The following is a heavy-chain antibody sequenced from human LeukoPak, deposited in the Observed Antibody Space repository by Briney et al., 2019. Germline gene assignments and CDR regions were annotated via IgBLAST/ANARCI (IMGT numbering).Heavy chain of an antibody. CDR1: GFTFSSYE. CDR2: ISSSGSTI. D-gene: IGHD2-15*01. V-gene: IGHV3-48*03. CDR3: AREVVVVAAYRGGNYGMDV. J-gene: IGHJ6*02. Sequence: EAGGSLRLSCAASGFTFSSYEMNWVRQAPGKGLEWVSYISSSGSTIYYADSVKGRFTISRDNAKNSLYLRMNSLRAEDTAVYYCAREVVVVAAYRGGNYGMDVWGQGTTVTVSS.